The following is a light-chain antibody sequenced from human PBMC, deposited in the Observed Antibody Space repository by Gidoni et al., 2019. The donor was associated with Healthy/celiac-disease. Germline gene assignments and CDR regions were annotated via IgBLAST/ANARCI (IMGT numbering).Light chain of an antibody. V-gene: IGKV3-20*01. CDR1: QSVSSSY. Sequence: EIVLTQSPGTLSFSPGERATLSCRASQSVSSSYFAWYQQKPGQAPRLLIYGASSRATGIPDRFSGSGSGTDFTLTISRLEPEDFAVYYCQQYGSSPPWTFGQGTKVEIK. J-gene: IGKJ1*01. CDR2: GAS. CDR3: QQYGSSPPWT.